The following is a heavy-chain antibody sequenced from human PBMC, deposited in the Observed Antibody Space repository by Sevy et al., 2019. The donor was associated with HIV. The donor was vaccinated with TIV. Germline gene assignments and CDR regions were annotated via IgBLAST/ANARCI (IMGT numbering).Heavy chain of an antibody. D-gene: IGHD3-16*01. CDR3: ARRQTIYTALDF. V-gene: IGHV5-51*01. Sequence: GGSLKISCKGSGYDFNTHWIVWVRQMPGKGLEWMGIIYVDDSDTRYSPSFQGQVNISAEQSMKTAYLQWSGLKASDTAMYYCARRQTIYTALDFWGQGAMVTVSS. J-gene: IGHJ3*01. CDR1: GYDFNTHW. CDR2: IYVDDSDT.